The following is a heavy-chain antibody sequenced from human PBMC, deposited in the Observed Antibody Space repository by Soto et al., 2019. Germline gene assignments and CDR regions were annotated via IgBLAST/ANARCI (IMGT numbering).Heavy chain of an antibody. Sequence: GGSLRLSCAASGLTFSIYAMQWVRHAPGKGLEWVAVISYDGSNKYYADSVKGRFTISRDNSKNTLYLQMNSLRAEDTAVYYCARVPVHDFWSGYKGYYYYGMDVWGQGTTVTVSS. CDR2: ISYDGSNK. D-gene: IGHD3-3*01. J-gene: IGHJ6*02. CDR3: ARVPVHDFWSGYKGYYYYGMDV. V-gene: IGHV3-30-3*01. CDR1: GLTFSIYA.